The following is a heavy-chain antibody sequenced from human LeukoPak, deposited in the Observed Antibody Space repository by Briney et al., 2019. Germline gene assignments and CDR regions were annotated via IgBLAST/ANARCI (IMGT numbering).Heavy chain of an antibody. CDR3: TRVWELSYDY. CDR2: IYNDGNT. CDR1: GFSVSTDH. V-gene: IGHV3-53*01. Sequence: GGSLRLSCAASGFSVSTDHMSWVRQAPGKGLEWVSVIYNDGNTYYADTVKGRFTISRDNSKNTVDLLVNSLRAGDTAVYYCTRVWELSYDYWGQGALVTVSS. D-gene: IGHD3-16*02. J-gene: IGHJ4*02.